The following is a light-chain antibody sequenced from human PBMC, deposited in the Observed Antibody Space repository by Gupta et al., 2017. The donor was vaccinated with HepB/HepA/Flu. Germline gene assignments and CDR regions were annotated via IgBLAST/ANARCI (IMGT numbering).Light chain of an antibody. CDR1: SSNIGSND. J-gene: IGLJ2*01. Sequence: QSVLTQPPSASATPGQRVTISCSGSSSNIGSNDVYWYQQVLGTTPKLLIYRNNQRHSGGPDRFSDSKSGTSASQAISGLRSDEEADYYCAAGDDSLSFPYVVFGGGTKLTVV. CDR3: AAGDDSLSFPYVV. V-gene: IGLV1-47*01. CDR2: RNN.